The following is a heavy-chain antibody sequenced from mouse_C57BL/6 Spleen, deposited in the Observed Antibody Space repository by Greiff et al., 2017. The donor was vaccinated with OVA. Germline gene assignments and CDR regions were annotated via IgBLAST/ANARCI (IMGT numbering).Heavy chain of an antibody. J-gene: IGHJ4*01. V-gene: IGHV5-17*01. CDR2: ISSGSSTI. CDR3: ARLVSPYGSSWYYAMDY. D-gene: IGHD1-1*01. CDR1: GFTFSDYG. Sequence: EVQLVESGGGLVKPGGSLKLSCAASGFTFSDYGMHWVRQAPEKGLEWVAYISSGSSTIYYADTVKGRFTISRDNAKNTLFLQMTSLRSEDTAMYYCARLVSPYGSSWYYAMDYWGQGTSVTVSS.